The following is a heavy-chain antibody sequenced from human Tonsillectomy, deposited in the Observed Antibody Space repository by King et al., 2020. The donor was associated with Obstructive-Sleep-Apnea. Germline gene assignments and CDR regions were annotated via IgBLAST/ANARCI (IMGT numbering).Heavy chain of an antibody. CDR2: ISSSSSYT. CDR1: GFTFSDYY. V-gene: IGHV3-11*06. D-gene: IGHD6-13*01. CDR3: ARFRLGWYPSLDFDY. J-gene: IGHJ4*02. Sequence: VQLVESGGGLVKPGGSLRLSCAASGFTFSDYYMSWIRQAPGKGLEWVSYISSSSSYTNYADSVKGRFTISRDNAKNSLYLQMNSLRAEDTAVYYCARFRLGWYPSLDFDYWGQGTLVTVSS.